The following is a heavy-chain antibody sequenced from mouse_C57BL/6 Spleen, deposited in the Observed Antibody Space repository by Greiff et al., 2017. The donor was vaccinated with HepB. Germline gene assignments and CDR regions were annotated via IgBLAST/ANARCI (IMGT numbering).Heavy chain of an antibody. CDR1: GYSITSGYY. CDR2: ISYDGSN. V-gene: IGHV3-6*01. J-gene: IGHJ4*01. CDR3: ARGKIAAMDY. Sequence: DVQLQESGPGLVKPSQSLSLTCSVTGYSITSGYYWNWIRQFPGNKLEWMGYISYDGSNNYNPSLKNRISITRDTSKNQFFLKLNSVTTEDTATYYCARGKIAAMDYWGQGTSVTVSS.